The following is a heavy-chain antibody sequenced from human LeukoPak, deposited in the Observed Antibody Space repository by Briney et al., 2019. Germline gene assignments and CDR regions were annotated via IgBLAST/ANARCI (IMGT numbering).Heavy chain of an antibody. V-gene: IGHV4-59*01. CDR3: AREFTRSGYPYYFDY. CDR2: IYYSGST. J-gene: IGHJ4*02. D-gene: IGHD3-22*01. CDR1: GGSISSYY. Sequence: PSETLSLXCTVSGGSISSYYWSWIRQPPGKGLEWIGYIYYSGSTNYNPSLESRVTISVDTSKNQFSLKLSSVTAADTAVYYCAREFTRSGYPYYFDYWGQGTLVTVSS.